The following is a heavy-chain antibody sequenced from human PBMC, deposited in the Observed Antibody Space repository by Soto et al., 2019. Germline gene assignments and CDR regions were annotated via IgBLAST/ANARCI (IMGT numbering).Heavy chain of an antibody. D-gene: IGHD5-12*01. CDR2: ISWNSGSI. CDR1: GFTFDDYA. J-gene: IGHJ4*02. Sequence: GGSLRLSCAASGFTFDDYAMHWVRQAPGKGLEWVSGISWNSGSIGYADSVKGRFTISRDSAKNSLYLQMNSLRAEDTALYYCAKDMRGSGYDFDYWGQGTL. V-gene: IGHV3-9*01. CDR3: AKDMRGSGYDFDY.